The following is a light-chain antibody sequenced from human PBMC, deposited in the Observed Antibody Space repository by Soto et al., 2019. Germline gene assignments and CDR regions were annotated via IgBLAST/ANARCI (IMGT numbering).Light chain of an antibody. V-gene: IGKV1-27*01. Sequence: DITMSQSPSTLSASIGDRVTIPCRASESIRTWLAWYQHKPGKVPKLLIYAASTLQSGVPSRFSGSGSGTDFTLTISSLQPEDVATYYCQKYNSAPLTFGRGTKVDIK. CDR1: ESIRTW. CDR3: QKYNSAPLT. J-gene: IGKJ4*01. CDR2: AAS.